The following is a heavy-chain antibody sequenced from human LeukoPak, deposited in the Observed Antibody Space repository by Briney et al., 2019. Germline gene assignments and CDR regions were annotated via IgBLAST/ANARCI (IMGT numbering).Heavy chain of an antibody. CDR2: IYHSGST. J-gene: IGHJ4*02. V-gene: IGHV4-30-2*01. Sequence: KTSETLSLTCTVSGGSISSGGYYWSWIRQPPGKGLEWIGYIYHSGSTYYNPSLKSRVTISVDRSKDQFSLKLSSVTAADTAVYYCARASPKKIPTWFDYWGQGTLVTVSS. D-gene: IGHD2-2*02. CDR1: GGSISSGGYY. CDR3: ARASPKKIPTWFDY.